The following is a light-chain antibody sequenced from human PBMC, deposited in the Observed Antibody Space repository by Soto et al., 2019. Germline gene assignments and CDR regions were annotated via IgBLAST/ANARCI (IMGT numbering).Light chain of an antibody. Sequence: QSVLTQPHSASGTPGQRVTISCSGSSSNIGSNTVHWYQQLPGTAPKLLMYDNNQRPSGAPDRFSGSKSGTSASLAISGLQSEDEADYYCATCDDSLKGWVFGGGTKLTVL. CDR3: ATCDDSLKGWV. V-gene: IGLV1-44*01. CDR2: DNN. J-gene: IGLJ3*02. CDR1: SSNIGSNT.